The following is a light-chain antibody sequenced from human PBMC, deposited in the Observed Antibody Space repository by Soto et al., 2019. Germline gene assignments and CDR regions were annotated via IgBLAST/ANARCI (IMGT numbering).Light chain of an antibody. Sequence: DIQMTQSPSSVSASLGDTVTITCRASQDINVYLNWYQQKPGEVPKLLIYSGSTLHSGVPSRFTGSGSETDFTLTIRSLKPEDFATYYCQHAYVAPYSFGQGTKVDIK. J-gene: IGKJ2*03. V-gene: IGKV1-39*01. CDR2: SGS. CDR3: QHAYVAPYS. CDR1: QDINVY.